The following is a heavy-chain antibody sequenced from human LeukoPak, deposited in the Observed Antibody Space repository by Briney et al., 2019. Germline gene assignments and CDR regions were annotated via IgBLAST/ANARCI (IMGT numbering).Heavy chain of an antibody. CDR1: GGSISSSSYY. J-gene: IGHJ3*02. D-gene: IGHD2-2*01. Sequence: SETLSLTCTVSGGSISSSSYYWGWIRQPPGKGLEWIGSIYYSGSAYYNPSLKSRVTISVDTSKNQFSLKLSSVTAADTAVYYCARPMGYCSSTSCHPHAFDIWGQGTMVTVSS. CDR2: IYYSGSA. V-gene: IGHV4-39*01. CDR3: ARPMGYCSSTSCHPHAFDI.